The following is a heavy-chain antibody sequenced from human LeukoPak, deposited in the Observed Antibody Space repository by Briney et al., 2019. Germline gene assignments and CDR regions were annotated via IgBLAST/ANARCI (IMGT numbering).Heavy chain of an antibody. V-gene: IGHV3-7*01. CDR2: IKQDGSEK. CDR3: VRDFSLTRLERPFDS. CDR1: GFIFSTHN. Sequence: GGSLRLSCAASGFIFSTHNMNWVRQAPGKGLEWVANIKQDGSEKYYVDSVKGRFAISKDNAKNSLYLQMNSLRAEDTAVYYCVRDFSLTRLERPFDSWGQGTLVTVSS. J-gene: IGHJ4*02. D-gene: IGHD1-1*01.